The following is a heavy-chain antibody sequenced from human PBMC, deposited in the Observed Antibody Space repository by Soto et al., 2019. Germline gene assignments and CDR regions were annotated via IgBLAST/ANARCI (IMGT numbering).Heavy chain of an antibody. Sequence: WEYLKISCKGSGYSFTTYWISWVRQIPGKGLEWMGRIDPSDSYTNYSPSFQGHVTISADKSIITAYLQWSSLKASDTAMYYCAPGGCRGTSGYTDYYYGMDAWGQGPTVTVSS. CDR2: IDPSDSYT. V-gene: IGHV5-10-1*01. CDR3: APGGCRGTSGYTDYYYGMDA. CDR1: GYSFTTYW. D-gene: IGHD2-2*02. J-gene: IGHJ6*02.